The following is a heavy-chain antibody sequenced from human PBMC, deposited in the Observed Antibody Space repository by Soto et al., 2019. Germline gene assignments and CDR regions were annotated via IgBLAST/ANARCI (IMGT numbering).Heavy chain of an antibody. D-gene: IGHD3-10*01. V-gene: IGHV1-18*01. Sequence: QVQLVQSGAEVKKPGASVKVSCKASGYTFTSYGISWVRQAPGQGLEWRGWISAYNGNTNYAQKLQGRVTMTTDTSPSTAYMELRSLRSDDTAVYYCARVYRITMVRGELSEYWGQGTLVTVSS. J-gene: IGHJ4*02. CDR3: ARVYRITMVRGELSEY. CDR2: ISAYNGNT. CDR1: GYTFTSYG.